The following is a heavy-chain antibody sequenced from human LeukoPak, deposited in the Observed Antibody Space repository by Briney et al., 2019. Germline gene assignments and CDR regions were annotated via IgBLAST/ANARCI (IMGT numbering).Heavy chain of an antibody. CDR2: INPNSGGT. Sequence: GASVSVSCTASGCTFTGYYMHWVRQAPGQGLEWMGWINPNSGGTNYAQKFQGRVTMTRDTSISTAYMELSRLRSDDTAVYYCARVATVTTRAWFDPWGQGTLVTVSS. CDR1: GCTFTGYY. V-gene: IGHV1-2*02. D-gene: IGHD4-17*01. J-gene: IGHJ5*02. CDR3: ARVATVTTRAWFDP.